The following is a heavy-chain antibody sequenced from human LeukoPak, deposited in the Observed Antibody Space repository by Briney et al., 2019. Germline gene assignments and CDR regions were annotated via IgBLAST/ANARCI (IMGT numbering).Heavy chain of an antibody. CDR2: ISSSSSYI. CDR3: ARGAFPGSSSWYQGY. CDR1: GFTFSSYS. Sequence: GGSLRLSCAASGFTFSSYSMNWVRQAPGKGLEWVSSISSSSSYIYYADSVKGRFTISRDNAKNSLYLQMNSLRAEDTAVYYCARGAFPGSSSWYQGYWGQGTLVTVSS. V-gene: IGHV3-21*01. D-gene: IGHD6-13*01. J-gene: IGHJ4*02.